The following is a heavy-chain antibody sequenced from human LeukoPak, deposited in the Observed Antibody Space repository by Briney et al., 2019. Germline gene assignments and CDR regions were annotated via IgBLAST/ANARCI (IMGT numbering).Heavy chain of an antibody. D-gene: IGHD6-13*01. Sequence: PSETLSLTCAVYGGSFSGYYWSWIRQPPGKGLEWIGEINHSGSTNYNPSLKSRVTISVDTSKNQFSLKLSSLTAADTAVYYCARIRSQLKYSRMQLHGYYYMDVWGKGTTVTVSS. CDR3: ARIRSQLKYSRMQLHGYYYMDV. CDR2: INHSGST. V-gene: IGHV4-34*01. CDR1: GGSFSGYY. J-gene: IGHJ6*03.